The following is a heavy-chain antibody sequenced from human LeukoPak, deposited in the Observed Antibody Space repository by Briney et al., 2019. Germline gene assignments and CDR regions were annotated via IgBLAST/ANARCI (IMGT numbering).Heavy chain of an antibody. V-gene: IGHV4-59*01. CDR1: GGSISSYY. D-gene: IGHD3-10*01. J-gene: IGHJ4*02. CDR2: IYYSGST. CDR3: ARGDYYGSGSYYNKY. Sequence: PSETLSLTCTVSGGSISSYYWSWIRQPPGKGLEWIGYIYYSGSTNYNPSLKSRVTISVDTSKSQFSLKLSSVTAADTAVYYCARGDYYGSGSYYNKYWGQGTLVTVSS.